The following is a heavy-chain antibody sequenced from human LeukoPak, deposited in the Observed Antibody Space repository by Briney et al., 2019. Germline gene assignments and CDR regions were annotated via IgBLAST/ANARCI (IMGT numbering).Heavy chain of an antibody. CDR3: ARGYCSGGSCYNLRAFYYFDY. Sequence: GGSLRLSCAASGFTFTDYWMNWVRQAPGKGLEWVASIKQDGSEKYYVDSVKGRLTISRDNARDSLYLQMNSLRAEDTAVYYCARGYCSGGSCYNLRAFYYFDYWGQGTLVTVSS. D-gene: IGHD2-15*01. V-gene: IGHV3-7*01. CDR2: IKQDGSEK. CDR1: GFTFTDYW. J-gene: IGHJ4*02.